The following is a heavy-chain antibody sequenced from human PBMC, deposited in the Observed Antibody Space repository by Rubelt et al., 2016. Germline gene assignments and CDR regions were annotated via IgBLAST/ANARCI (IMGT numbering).Heavy chain of an antibody. D-gene: IGHD3/OR15-3a*01. CDR1: GGSISSYY. J-gene: IGHJ5*02. CDR3: ARGVSTSWTFWFDP. Sequence: QVQLQESGPGLVKPSETLSLTCSVSGGSISSYYWSWIRQPPGKGLEWIGNVHYDGTTDYTPSLKSRVTISLDTSKSQFSLKLGSVTAADTAVYYCARGVSTSWTFWFDPWGQGTLVTVSS. V-gene: IGHV4-59*12. CDR2: VHYDGTT.